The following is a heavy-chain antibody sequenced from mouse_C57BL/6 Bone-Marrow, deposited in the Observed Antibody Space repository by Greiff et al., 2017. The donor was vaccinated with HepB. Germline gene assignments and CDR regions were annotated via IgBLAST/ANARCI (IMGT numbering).Heavy chain of an antibody. D-gene: IGHD4-1*01. V-gene: IGHV1-64*01. Sequence: VQLQQPGAELVKPGASVKLSCKASGYTFTSYWMHWVKQRPGQGLEWIGMIHPNSGSTNYNEKFQSKATLTVDKSSSTAYMQLGSLTSEDSAVYYCSRESWDEYFDVWGTGATVTVS. CDR1: GYTFTSYW. CDR3: SRESWDEYFDV. CDR2: IHPNSGST. J-gene: IGHJ1*03.